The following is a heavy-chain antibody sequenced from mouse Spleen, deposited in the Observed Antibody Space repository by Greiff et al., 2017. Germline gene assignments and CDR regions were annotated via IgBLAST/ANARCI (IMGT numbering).Heavy chain of an antibody. CDR1: GFTFSDYG. Sequence: EVHLVESGGGLVKPGGSLKLSCAASGFTFSDYGMHWVRQAPEKGLEWVAYISSGSSTIYYADTVKGRFTISRDNAKNTLFLQMTSLRSEDTAMYYCARPTARVYYAMDYWGQGTSVTVSS. J-gene: IGHJ4*01. D-gene: IGHD3-2*01. CDR3: ARPTARVYYAMDY. CDR2: ISSGSSTI. V-gene: IGHV5-17*01.